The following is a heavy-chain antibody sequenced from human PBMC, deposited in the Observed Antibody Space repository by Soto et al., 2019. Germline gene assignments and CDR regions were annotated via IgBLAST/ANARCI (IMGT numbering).Heavy chain of an antibody. CDR2: IIPILGIA. CDR3: ARDRDIVVVPAVYRLDY. D-gene: IGHD2-2*01. J-gene: IGHJ4*02. V-gene: IGHV1-69*04. Sequence: ASVKVSCKASGGTFSSYTISWVRQAPGQGLEWMGRIIPILGIANYAQKFQGRVTITADKSTSTAYMELSSLRSEDTAVYYCARDRDIVVVPAVYRLDYWGQGTLVTVSS. CDR1: GGTFSSYT.